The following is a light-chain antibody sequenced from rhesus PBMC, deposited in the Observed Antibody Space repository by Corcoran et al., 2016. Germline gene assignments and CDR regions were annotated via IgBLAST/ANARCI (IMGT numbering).Light chain of an antibody. CDR2: GAS. CDR3: QQDYSWPLA. Sequence: EIVMTQSPATLSLSPGERATLSCRASQSVSSYLAWYQQKPGQAPKLLIYGASSRATGIPDGFSGSGYGTEVTLTISSLEPKDVGVYYCQQDYSWPLAFGGGTKVELK. CDR1: QSVSSY. J-gene: IGKJ4*01. V-gene: IGKV3-42*01.